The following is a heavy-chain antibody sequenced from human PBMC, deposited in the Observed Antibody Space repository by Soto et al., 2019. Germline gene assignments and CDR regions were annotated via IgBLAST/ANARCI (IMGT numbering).Heavy chain of an antibody. Sequence: PGGSLRLSCAASEFSVSTNYMNWVRQAPGKGLEWVSVIYSGGNTYYADSVKGRFTISRDVSKNTLYLQMTSLSAEDTAVYYCARDLEFLNYWGQGTLVTVAS. CDR3: ARDLEFLNY. D-gene: IGHD3-3*01. CDR2: IYSGGNT. J-gene: IGHJ4*02. CDR1: EFSVSTNY. V-gene: IGHV3-66*01.